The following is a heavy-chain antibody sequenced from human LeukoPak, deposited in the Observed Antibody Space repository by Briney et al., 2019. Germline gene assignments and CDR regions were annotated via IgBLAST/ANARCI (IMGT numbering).Heavy chain of an antibody. CDR1: GGSFSGYY. J-gene: IGHJ6*03. D-gene: IGHD6-19*01. Sequence: SETLSLTCAVYGGSFSGYYWSWIRQPPGKGLEWIGSIYYSGSTYYNPSLKSRVTISVDTSKNQFSLKLSSVTAADTAVYYCARGAVADYYYYYYMDVWGKGTTVTVSS. V-gene: IGHV4-34*01. CDR3: ARGAVADYYYYYYMDV. CDR2: IYYSGST.